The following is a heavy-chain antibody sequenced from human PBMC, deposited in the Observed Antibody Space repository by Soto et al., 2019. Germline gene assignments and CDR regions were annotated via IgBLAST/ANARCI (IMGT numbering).Heavy chain of an antibody. CDR2: IYDGDTT. V-gene: IGHV3-66*01. D-gene: IGHD3-16*01. CDR3: ATERGKAVGDY. CDR1: GFSVSSKY. Sequence: EVTLVESGGGLVQPGGSLRLSCAASGFSVSSKYMSWFRQAPGKGLEWVSIIYDGDTTSYADSVKGRFTISRDSSKNTLFLQMNSLRGEDTAFYYCATERGKAVGDYWGQGTLVTVSS. J-gene: IGHJ4*02.